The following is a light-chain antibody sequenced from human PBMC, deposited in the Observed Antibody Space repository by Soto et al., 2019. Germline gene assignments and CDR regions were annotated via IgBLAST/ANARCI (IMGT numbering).Light chain of an antibody. CDR3: QTYNSYSEA. Sequence: DIQMTQSPSTLSGSVGDRVTITCRASQTISSWLAWYQQKPGKAPKLLIYKASTLKSGVPSRFSDSGSGTEFTLTISSLQPDDFEPYYCQTYNSYSEAFGQGTKVDIK. J-gene: IGKJ1*01. V-gene: IGKV1-5*03. CDR1: QTISSW. CDR2: KAS.